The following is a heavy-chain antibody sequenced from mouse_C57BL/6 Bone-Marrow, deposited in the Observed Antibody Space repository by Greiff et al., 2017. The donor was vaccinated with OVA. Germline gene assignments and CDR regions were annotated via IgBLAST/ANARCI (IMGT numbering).Heavy chain of an antibody. V-gene: IGHV5-6*01. D-gene: IGHD2-5*01. Sequence: EVQRVESGGDLVKPGGSLKLSCAASGFTFSSYGMSWVRQTPDKRLEWVATISSGGSYTYYPDSVKGRFTISRDNAKNTLYLQMSSLKSEDTAMYYCARHYSNYVAWFAYWGQGTLVTVSA. CDR3: ARHYSNYVAWFAY. CDR1: GFTFSSYG. J-gene: IGHJ3*01. CDR2: ISSGGSYT.